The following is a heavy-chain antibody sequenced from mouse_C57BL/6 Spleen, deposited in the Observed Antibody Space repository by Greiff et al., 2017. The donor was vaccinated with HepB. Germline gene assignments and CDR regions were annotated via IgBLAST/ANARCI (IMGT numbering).Heavy chain of an antibody. CDR3: ARETDWYFDV. CDR2: ISYSGST. V-gene: IGHV3-1*01. D-gene: IGHD4-1*01. CDR1: GYSITSGYD. Sequence: VQLQQSGPGMVKPSQSLSLTCTVTGYSITSGYDWHWIRHFPGNKLEWMGYISYSGSTNYNPSLKSRISITHDTSKNHFFLKLNSVTTEDTATYYCARETDWYFDVWGTGTTVTVSS. J-gene: IGHJ1*03.